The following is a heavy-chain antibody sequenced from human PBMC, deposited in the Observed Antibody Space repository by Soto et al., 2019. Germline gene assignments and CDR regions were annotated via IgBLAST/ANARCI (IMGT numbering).Heavy chain of an antibody. Sequence: QVQLVESGGGVVQPGRSLRLSCAASGFTFSSYGMHWVRQAPGKGLEWVAVIWYDGSNKYYADSVKGRFTISRDNSKNRLYLQMNSLRAEDTAVYYGARDPHPTPYFYFDMDIWGKGTTVTVSS. CDR2: IWYDGSNK. V-gene: IGHV3-33*01. CDR1: GFTFSSYG. J-gene: IGHJ6*04. CDR3: ARDPHPTPYFYFDMDI.